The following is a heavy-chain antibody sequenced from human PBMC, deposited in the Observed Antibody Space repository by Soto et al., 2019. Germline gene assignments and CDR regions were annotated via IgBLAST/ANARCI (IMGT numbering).Heavy chain of an antibody. V-gene: IGHV1-69*02. J-gene: IGHJ6*02. CDR2: IIPILGIA. CDR3: ARVSHGTGTTNYGMDV. CDR1: GGTFSSYT. D-gene: IGHD1-7*01. Sequence: ASVKVSCKASGGTFSSYTISWVRQAPGQGLEWMGRIIPILGIANYAQKFQGRVTITADKSTSTAYMELSSLRSEDTAVYYCARVSHGTGTTNYGMDVWGQGTTVTVSS.